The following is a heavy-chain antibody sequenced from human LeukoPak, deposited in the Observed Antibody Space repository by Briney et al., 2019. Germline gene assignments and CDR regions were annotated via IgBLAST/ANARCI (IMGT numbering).Heavy chain of an antibody. CDR3: ARQGIAVAGTHYYYYYYMDV. J-gene: IGHJ6*03. Sequence: SETLSLTCTVSGGSISGYYWSWIRQPAGKGLEWIGRIYTSGSTNYNPSLKSRVTMSVDTSKNQFSLKLSSVTAADTAVYYCARQGIAVAGTHYYYYYYMDVWGKGTTVTVSS. CDR1: GGSISGYY. V-gene: IGHV4-4*07. CDR2: IYTSGST. D-gene: IGHD6-19*01.